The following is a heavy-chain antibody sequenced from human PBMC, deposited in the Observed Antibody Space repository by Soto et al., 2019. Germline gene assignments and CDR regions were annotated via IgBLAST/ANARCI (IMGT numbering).Heavy chain of an antibody. V-gene: IGHV3-13*01. Sequence: GGSLRLSCADSGFTFSSYDLHWVRQATGKGLEWVSAIGTAGDTYYPGSVKGRFTISRENAKNSLYLQMNSLRAEDTAVYYCARVAYYYDSSRYYSGWFDPWGEGT. D-gene: IGHD3-22*01. J-gene: IGHJ5*02. CDR1: GFTFSSYD. CDR3: ARVAYYYDSSRYYSGWFDP. CDR2: IGTAGDT.